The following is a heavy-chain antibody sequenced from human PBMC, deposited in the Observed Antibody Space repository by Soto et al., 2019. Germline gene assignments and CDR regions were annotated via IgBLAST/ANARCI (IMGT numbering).Heavy chain of an antibody. D-gene: IGHD4-4*01. J-gene: IGHJ2*01. V-gene: IGHV3-30-3*01. Sequence: QVQLVESGGGVVQPGRSLRLSCAASGFTFSSYAMHWVRQAPGKGLEWVAVISYDGSNKYYTDSVKGRFTISRDNSKNTLYLHVNSLRAEETAVYYCARPLWRDDYNWGYFDHWGRGTLVTVSS. CDR1: GFTFSSYA. CDR3: ARPLWRDDYNWGYFDH. CDR2: ISYDGSNK.